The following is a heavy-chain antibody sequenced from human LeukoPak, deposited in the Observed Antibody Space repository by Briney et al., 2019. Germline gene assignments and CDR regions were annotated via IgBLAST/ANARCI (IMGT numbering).Heavy chain of an antibody. CDR1: GYTFTCYY. J-gene: IGHJ6*02. CDR3: ARERGYSYGSKGAYGMDV. CDR2: INPNSGGT. D-gene: IGHD5-18*01. Sequence: ASVKVSCKASGYTFTCYYMHWVRQAPGQGLEWMGWINPNSGGTNYAQKFQGRVTMTRDTSISTAYMELSRLRSDDTAVYYCARERGYSYGSKGAYGMDVWGQGTTVTVSS. V-gene: IGHV1-2*02.